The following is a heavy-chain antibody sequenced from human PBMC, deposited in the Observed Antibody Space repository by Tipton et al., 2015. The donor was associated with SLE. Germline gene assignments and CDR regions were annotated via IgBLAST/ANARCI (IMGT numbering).Heavy chain of an antibody. D-gene: IGHD6-19*01. V-gene: IGHV3-9*01. J-gene: IGHJ6*02. Sequence: SLRLSCAASGFTFDDYAMHWVRQAPGKGLEWVSGISWNSGSIGYADSVKGRFTISRDNAKNSLYLQMNSLRAEDTALYYCAKNGGGGWSVYYYYGMDVWGQGTTVSVSS. CDR1: GFTFDDYA. CDR2: ISWNSGSI. CDR3: AKNGGGGWSVYYYYGMDV.